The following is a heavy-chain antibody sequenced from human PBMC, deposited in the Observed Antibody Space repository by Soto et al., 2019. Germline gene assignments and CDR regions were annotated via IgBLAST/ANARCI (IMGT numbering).Heavy chain of an antibody. CDR1: GGSISSGYYY. CDR2: IYYSGST. D-gene: IGHD2-2*01. J-gene: IGHJ4*02. V-gene: IGHV4-30-4*01. CDR3: ARAPQAGPDAPFDY. Sequence: SETLSLTCTVSGGSISSGYYYWSWIRQPPGKGMEWIGYIYYSGSTYYNPSLKSRVTISVDTSKNQFSLKLSSVTAAETAVYYCARAPQAGPDAPFDYWGQGTLVTVSS.